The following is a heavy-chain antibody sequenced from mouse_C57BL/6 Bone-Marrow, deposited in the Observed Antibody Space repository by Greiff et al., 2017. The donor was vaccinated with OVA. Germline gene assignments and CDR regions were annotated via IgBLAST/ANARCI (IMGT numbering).Heavy chain of an antibody. V-gene: IGHV2-2*01. CDR2: IWSGGST. CDR1: GFSLTSYG. CDR3: ASPYDYGRAWFAY. D-gene: IGHD2-4*01. J-gene: IGHJ3*01. Sequence: VQLQQSGPGLVQPSQSLSITCTVSGFSLTSYGVHWVRQSPGKGLEWLGVIWSGGSTDYNAAFISRLSISKDNSKIQVFFKMNSLQADDTAIYYCASPYDYGRAWFAYWGQGTLVTVSA.